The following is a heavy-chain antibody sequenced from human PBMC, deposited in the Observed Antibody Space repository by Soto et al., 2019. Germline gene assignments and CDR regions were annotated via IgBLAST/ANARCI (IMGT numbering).Heavy chain of an antibody. Sequence: GGSLRLSCAASGFTFSSYAMHWVRQAPGKGLEWVAVISYDGSNKYYADSVKGRFTISRDNSKNTLYLQMNSLRAEDTAVYYCASVWEAYYYDSSGPFDYWGQGTLVTVSS. CDR2: ISYDGSNK. CDR3: ASVWEAYYYDSSGPFDY. J-gene: IGHJ4*02. V-gene: IGHV3-30-3*01. D-gene: IGHD3-22*01. CDR1: GFTFSSYA.